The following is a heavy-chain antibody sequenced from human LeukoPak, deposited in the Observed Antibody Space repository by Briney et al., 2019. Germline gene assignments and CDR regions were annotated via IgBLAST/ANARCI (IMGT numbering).Heavy chain of an antibody. V-gene: IGHV4-59*08. CDR3: ARGGGDY. J-gene: IGHJ4*02. Sequence: SETLSLTCTVSGDSVSGYYWSWIRQPPGTGLEWIGYIYFSGSTNYNPSLKSRVTISVDTSKNQFSLKLSSVTAADTAVYYCARGGGDYWGQGTLVTVSS. CDR1: GDSVSGYY. D-gene: IGHD3-16*01. CDR2: IYFSGST.